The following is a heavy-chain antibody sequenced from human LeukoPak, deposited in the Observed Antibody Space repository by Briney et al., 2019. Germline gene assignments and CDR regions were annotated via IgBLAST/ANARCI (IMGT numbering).Heavy chain of an antibody. V-gene: IGHV3-21*06. CDR3: LRGDRRDS. CDR2: LDSSGGYM. CDR1: GFTLSSYT. Sequence: PGGSLRLSCAASGFTLSSYTMNWAREAPGKGLECVSSLDSSGGYMFYADSVKGRFIISRDNDKDSLYLQMNSMTVEDTAVDYCLRGDRRDSWGQGTLVTVSS. J-gene: IGHJ4*02.